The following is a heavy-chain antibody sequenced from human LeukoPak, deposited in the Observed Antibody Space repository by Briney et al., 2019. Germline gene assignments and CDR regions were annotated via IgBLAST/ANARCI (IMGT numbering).Heavy chain of an antibody. V-gene: IGHV3-23*01. CDR2: ISGSGGST. D-gene: IGHD1-26*01. J-gene: IGHJ4*02. Sequence: GGTLRLSCAASGFTFSSYGMSWVRQAPGKGLEWVSAISGSGGSTYYADSVKGRFTISRDNSKNTLYLQMNSLRAEDTAVYYCAKGEFGGYSRVFFDHWGQGTLVTVSS. CDR3: AKGEFGGYSRVFFDH. CDR1: GFTFSSYG.